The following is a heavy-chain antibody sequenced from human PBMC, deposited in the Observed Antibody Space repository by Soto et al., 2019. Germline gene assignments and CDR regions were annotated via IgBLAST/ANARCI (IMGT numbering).Heavy chain of an antibody. V-gene: IGHV4-59*01. CDR1: GGSISNFY. D-gene: IGHD3-10*01. Sequence: QVQLQESGPGLVKPSETLSLTCSVSGGSISNFYWSWIRQPPGKGPEYIGYIQVGGSTNYNPSLDSRVAISVDTSKNQFSLRLTSVTAADTAVYYCARGFGGTTNPPGHWGQGTLVTVSS. CDR3: ARGFGGTTNPPGH. CDR2: IQVGGST. J-gene: IGHJ4*02.